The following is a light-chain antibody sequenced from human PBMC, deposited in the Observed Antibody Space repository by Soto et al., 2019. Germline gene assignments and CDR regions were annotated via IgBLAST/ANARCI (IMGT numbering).Light chain of an antibody. CDR2: EIS. V-gene: IGLV2-14*01. J-gene: IGLJ1*01. CDR3: SSYTSSSTLYV. Sequence: QSVVTQPAYVSGSPGQSITISCTGTSSDVGGYNYVSWYQQHPGKAPKLMIYEISNRPSGVSNRFSGSKSGTTASLTIYGLQAEDEADYYCSSYTSSSTLYVFGTGTKVTVL. CDR1: SSDVGGYNY.